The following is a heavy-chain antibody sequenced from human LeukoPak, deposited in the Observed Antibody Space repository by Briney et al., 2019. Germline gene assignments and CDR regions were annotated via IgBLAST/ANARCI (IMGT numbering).Heavy chain of an antibody. CDR3: AREKLHNYVWGTYRQDYYMDV. D-gene: IGHD3-16*02. J-gene: IGHJ6*03. Sequence: KPSETLSLTCTVSGGSVRSNNYYWGWIRQPPGKGLEWVGNIFYSGNIYYNPSLKSRVTISVDTSKNQFSLRLSSVTAADTAVYYCAREKLHNYVWGTYRQDYYMDVWGKGTTVTVSS. V-gene: IGHV4-39*07. CDR2: IFYSGNI. CDR1: GGSVRSNNYY.